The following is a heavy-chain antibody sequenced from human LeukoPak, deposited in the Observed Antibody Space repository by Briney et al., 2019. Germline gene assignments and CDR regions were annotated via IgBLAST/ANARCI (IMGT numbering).Heavy chain of an antibody. CDR3: ARDPSGSYDFDY. V-gene: IGHV1-18*01. CDR2: ISIYKGNT. J-gene: IGHJ4*02. CDR1: GYSFSSYD. D-gene: IGHD1-26*01. Sequence: VASVKVSCETSGYSFSSYDISWVRQAPGQGLEWMGWISIYKGNTNYAQKFQGRVTMTRDTSTNTAYMELRSLRSDDTAVYYCARDPSGSYDFDYWGQGSPVTVSS.